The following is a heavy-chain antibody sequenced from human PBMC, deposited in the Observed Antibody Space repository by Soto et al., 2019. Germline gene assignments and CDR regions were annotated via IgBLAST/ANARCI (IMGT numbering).Heavy chain of an antibody. V-gene: IGHV1-69*05. J-gene: IGHJ4*02. CDR2: IIPMFGTA. CDR3: ASGIQLWLRRINNGYSG. D-gene: IGHD5-18*01. CDR1: GGTFSTYA. Sequence: QVQLVQSGAEVKKPESSVKVSCKAPGGTFSTYAISWVRQAPGQGLEGMGGIIPMFGTANYAQRFQDRVTITPDESTNTVYMELSSLRSEDTAVYFCASGIQLWLRRINNGYSGWGQGTLVTVSS.